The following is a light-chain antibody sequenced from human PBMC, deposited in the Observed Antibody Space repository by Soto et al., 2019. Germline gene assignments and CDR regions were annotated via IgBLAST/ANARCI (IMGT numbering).Light chain of an antibody. CDR1: QSVSSN. Sequence: EIVLTQSPATLSLSPGERATLSCRASQSVSSNLAWYRHKPGQPPRFLIYDASTRATGIPARFSGSGSGTDFTLTISSLEPEDFAVYYCQQRSIRPLMYTFGQGTKLEIK. J-gene: IGKJ2*01. V-gene: IGKV3-11*01. CDR2: DAS. CDR3: QQRSIRPLMYT.